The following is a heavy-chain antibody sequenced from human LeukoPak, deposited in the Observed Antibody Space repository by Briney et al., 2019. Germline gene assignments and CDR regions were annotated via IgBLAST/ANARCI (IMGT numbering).Heavy chain of an antibody. V-gene: IGHV1-46*01. CDR1: GYTFTSYY. CDR2: INPSGGST. Sequence: ASVKVSCKASGYTFTSYYMHWERQAPGQGLEWMGIINPSGGSTSYAQKFQGRVTMTRDTSTSTVYMELSSLRSEDTAVYYCARDSSTSRYYYYYMDVWGKGTTVTVSS. J-gene: IGHJ6*03. D-gene: IGHD2-2*01. CDR3: ARDSSTSRYYYYYMDV.